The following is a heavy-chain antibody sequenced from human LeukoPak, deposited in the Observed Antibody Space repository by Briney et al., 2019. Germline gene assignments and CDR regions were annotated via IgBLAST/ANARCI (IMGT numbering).Heavy chain of an antibody. J-gene: IGHJ6*02. CDR3: AREDLVGATFYGMDV. CDR2: INPNSGGT. Sequence: ASVKVSCKASGYTFTGYYMHWVRQAPGQGLEWMGWINPNSGGTNCAQKFQGRVTMTRDTSISTAYMELSRLRSDDTAVYYCAREDLVGATFYGMDVWGQGTTVTVSS. CDR1: GYTFTGYY. V-gene: IGHV1-2*02. D-gene: IGHD1-26*01.